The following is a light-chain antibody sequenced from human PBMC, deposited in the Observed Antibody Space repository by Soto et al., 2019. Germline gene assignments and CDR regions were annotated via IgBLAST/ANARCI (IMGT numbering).Light chain of an antibody. Sequence: EIVLTQSPGTLSLSPGERATLSCRASQSVSSSYLAWYQQKPGQAPRLLIYGASSRATGIPDRFSGSGSGTDFTLTISRLEPEDFAVYDCQQYGSSPAGNTFGHGTKLEIK. CDR2: GAS. CDR3: QQYGSSPAGNT. J-gene: IGKJ2*01. V-gene: IGKV3-20*01. CDR1: QSVSSSY.